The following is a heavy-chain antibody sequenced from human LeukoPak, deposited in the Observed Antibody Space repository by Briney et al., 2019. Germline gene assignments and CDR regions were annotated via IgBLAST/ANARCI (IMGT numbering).Heavy chain of an antibody. CDR3: TSLGYCSGGSCYSGGDY. CDR1: GFTFSGSA. D-gene: IGHD2-15*01. V-gene: IGHV3-73*01. Sequence: PGGSLKLSCAASGFTFSGSAMHWVRQASGKGLEWVGRIRSKANSYATAYAASVKGRFTISRDDSKNTAYLQMNSLKTEDTAVYYCTSLGYCSGGSCYSGGDYWGQGTLVTVSS. CDR2: IRSKANSYAT. J-gene: IGHJ4*02.